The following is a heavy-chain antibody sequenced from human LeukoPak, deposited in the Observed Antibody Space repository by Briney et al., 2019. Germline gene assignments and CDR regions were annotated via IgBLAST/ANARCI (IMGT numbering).Heavy chain of an antibody. V-gene: IGHV3-30*18. J-gene: IGHJ4*02. Sequence: PGRSLRLSCAASGFTFSSYGMHWVRQAPGKGLEWVAVISYDGSNKYYADSVKGRFTISRDNSKNTLYLQMNSLRAEDTAVYYCGKAGFDDSSGYYPYFDYWGQGTLVTVSS. D-gene: IGHD3-22*01. CDR3: GKAGFDDSSGYYPYFDY. CDR1: GFTFSSYG. CDR2: ISYDGSNK.